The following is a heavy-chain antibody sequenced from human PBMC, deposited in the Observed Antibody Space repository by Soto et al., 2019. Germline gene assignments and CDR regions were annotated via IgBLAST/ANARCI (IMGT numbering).Heavy chain of an antibody. D-gene: IGHD2-8*01. CDR2: INPKSGGT. CDR3: ARGDSTDCSNGVCSFFYNHDMDV. CDR1: GYSSTGYH. Sequence: ASVKVSCKASGYSSTGYHIHWVRQAPGQGLEWLGRINPKSGGTSTAQKFQGWVTMTTDTSISTASMELTRLTSDDTAIYYCARGDSTDCSNGVCSFFYNHDMDVWGQGTTVTVSS. V-gene: IGHV1-2*04. J-gene: IGHJ6*02.